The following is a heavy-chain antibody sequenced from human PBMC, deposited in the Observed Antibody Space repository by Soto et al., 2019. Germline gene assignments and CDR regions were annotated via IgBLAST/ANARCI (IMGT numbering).Heavy chain of an antibody. Sequence: PAETLSLGGTVSGGSIRSSSYYWGWIRQPPGKGLEWIGSIYYSGSTYYNPSLKSRVTISVDTSKNQFSLKLSSVAAADTAVYYCARQMWEYYFDYWGQGTLVTVSS. J-gene: IGHJ4*02. CDR1: GGSIRSSSYY. D-gene: IGHD1-26*01. V-gene: IGHV4-39*01. CDR2: IYYSGST. CDR3: ARQMWEYYFDY.